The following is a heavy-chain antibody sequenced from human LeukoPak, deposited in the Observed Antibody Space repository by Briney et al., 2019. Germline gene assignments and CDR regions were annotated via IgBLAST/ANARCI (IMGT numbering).Heavy chain of an antibody. CDR3: ARLGYSSSWYPDY. J-gene: IGHJ4*02. V-gene: IGHV3-30*03. D-gene: IGHD6-13*01. CDR2: ISYDGSNK. Sequence: GGSLRLSCAASGFTFSSYGMHWVRQAPGKGLEWVAVISYDGSNKYYADSVKGRFTISRDNSKNTLYLQMNSLRAEDTAVYYCARLGYSSSWYPDYWGQGTLVTVSS. CDR1: GFTFSSYG.